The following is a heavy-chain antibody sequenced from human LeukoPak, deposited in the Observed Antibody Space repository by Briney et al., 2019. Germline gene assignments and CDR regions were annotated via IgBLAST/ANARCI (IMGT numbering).Heavy chain of an antibody. Sequence: GGSLRLSCAASGFTFSSYAMSWVRQVPGKGLKWVSLITAIGSTTYYADSVKGRFTISRDSSTSTLYLQMNTLRAEDTAVYYCAKANIVSTIGWYFDLWGRGTLVTVSS. D-gene: IGHD5/OR15-5a*01. J-gene: IGHJ2*01. CDR2: ITAIGSTT. CDR1: GFTFSSYA. CDR3: AKANIVSTIGWYFDL. V-gene: IGHV3-23*01.